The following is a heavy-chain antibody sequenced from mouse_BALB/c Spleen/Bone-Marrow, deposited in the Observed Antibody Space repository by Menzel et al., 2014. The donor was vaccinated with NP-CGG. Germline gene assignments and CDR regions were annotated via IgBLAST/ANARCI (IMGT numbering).Heavy chain of an antibody. D-gene: IGHD4-1*01. V-gene: IGHV2-2*02. Sequence: VMLVESGPGLVQPSQSLSITCTVSGFSFPNYGLHWVRQSPGKGLEWLGVIWSGGSTDYNAAFISRLSITKDNSKSQVFFKMNSLQANDTAIYYCARNPVGRNFFDYWGQDTTLTVSS. CDR3: ARNPVGRNFFDY. J-gene: IGHJ2*01. CDR1: GFSFPNYG. CDR2: IWSGGST.